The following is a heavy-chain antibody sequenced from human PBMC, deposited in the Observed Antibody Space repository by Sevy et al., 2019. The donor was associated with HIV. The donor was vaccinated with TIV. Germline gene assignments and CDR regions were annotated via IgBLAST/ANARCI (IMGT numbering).Heavy chain of an antibody. CDR3: ATGPARTFDV. CDR1: GFISSGYT. CDR2: ISGSSGGT. J-gene: IGHJ3*01. Sequence: GGSLRLSCAASGFISSGYTMNWVRQAPGKGLEWVSCISGSSGGTYYADSVKGRFTISRDNSKNTVYLQTNSLRAEDRAVYYCATGPARTFDVWGQGTMVTVSS. V-gene: IGHV3-23*01.